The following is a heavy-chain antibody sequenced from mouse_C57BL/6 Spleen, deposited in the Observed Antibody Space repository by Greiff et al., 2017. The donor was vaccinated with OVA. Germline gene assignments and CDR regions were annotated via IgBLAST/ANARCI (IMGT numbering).Heavy chain of an antibody. CDR1: GFTFSDYG. Sequence: EVQGVESGGGLVQPGGSLKLSCEASGFTFSDYGMAWVRQAPRKGPEWVAFISNLAYSIYYADTVTGRFTISRENAKNTLYLEMSSLRSEDTAMYYCARRAGGYFDYWGQGTTLTVSS. D-gene: IGHD3-3*01. CDR3: ARRAGGYFDY. CDR2: ISNLAYSI. V-gene: IGHV5-15*01. J-gene: IGHJ2*01.